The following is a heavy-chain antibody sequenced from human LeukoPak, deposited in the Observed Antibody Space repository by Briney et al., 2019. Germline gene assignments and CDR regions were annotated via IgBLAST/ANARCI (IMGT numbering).Heavy chain of an antibody. CDR3: ARDPAANEIAPFIDS. V-gene: IGHV1-69*04. J-gene: IGHJ4*02. CDR1: GGTFSSYA. D-gene: IGHD6-25*01. Sequence: ASVKVSCKASGGTFSSYAISWVRQAPGQGLEWMGRIIPILGIVHYAQMFQGRVTITADKSTGTAYMELSSLRSEDTAVYYCARDPAANEIAPFIDSWGQGTLVSVSS. CDR2: IIPILGIV.